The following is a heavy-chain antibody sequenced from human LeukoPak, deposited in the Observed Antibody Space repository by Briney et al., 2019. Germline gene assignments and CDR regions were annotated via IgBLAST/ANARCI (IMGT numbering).Heavy chain of an antibody. V-gene: IGHV3-33*06. D-gene: IGHD6-19*01. CDR3: AKAPYSSGPNDY. CDR2: IWYDGSNK. Sequence: GGSLRLSCAASGFTFSSYGMHWVRQAPGKGLDWVAVIWYDGSNKYYADSVKGRFTISRDNSKNTLYLQMNSLRAEDTAVYYCAKAPYSSGPNDYWGQGTLVTVSS. J-gene: IGHJ4*02. CDR1: GFTFSSYG.